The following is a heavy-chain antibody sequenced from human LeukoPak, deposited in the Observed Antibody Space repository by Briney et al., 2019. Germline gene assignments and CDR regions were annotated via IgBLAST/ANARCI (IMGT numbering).Heavy chain of an antibody. CDR2: IYYSGST. V-gene: IGHV4-59*08. CDR1: GGSISSYY. D-gene: IGHD3-22*01. Sequence: SETLSLTCTVSGGSISSYYWSWIRQPPGKGLEWIGYIYYSGSTNYNPSFKSRVTISVDTSKKQFSLKLSSVTAADTAVYYCARHLYDSSGNDAFDIWGQGTMVTVSS. CDR3: ARHLYDSSGNDAFDI. J-gene: IGHJ3*02.